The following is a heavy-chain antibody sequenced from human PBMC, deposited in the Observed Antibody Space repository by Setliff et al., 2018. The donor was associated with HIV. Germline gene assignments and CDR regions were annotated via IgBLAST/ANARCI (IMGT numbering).Heavy chain of an antibody. V-gene: IGHV1-2*02. J-gene: IGHJ4*02. D-gene: IGHD3-3*01. Sequence: GASVKVSCKASGYILTDYYIHWVRQAPGQGLEWMGWINPNGGYTNYAQKFLGRVTMTQDTSFTTAYLELSRLGSDDTAVYYCAADNYNCNSFDSWGQGSLVTVSS. CDR3: AADNYNCNSFDS. CDR2: INPNGGYT. CDR1: GYILTDYY.